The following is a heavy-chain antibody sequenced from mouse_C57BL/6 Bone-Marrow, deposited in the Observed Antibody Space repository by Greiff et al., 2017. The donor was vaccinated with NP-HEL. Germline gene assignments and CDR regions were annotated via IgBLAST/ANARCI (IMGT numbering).Heavy chain of an antibody. V-gene: IGHV1-53*01. Sequence: QVHVKQPGTELVKPGASVKLSCKASGYTFTSYWMHWVKQRPGQGLEWIGNINPSNGGTNYNEKFKSKATLTVDKSSSTAYMQLSSLTSEDSAVYYCARCSNAYAMDYWGQGTSVTVSS. CDR1: GYTFTSYW. CDR2: INPSNGGT. D-gene: IGHD2-5*01. J-gene: IGHJ4*01. CDR3: ARCSNAYAMDY.